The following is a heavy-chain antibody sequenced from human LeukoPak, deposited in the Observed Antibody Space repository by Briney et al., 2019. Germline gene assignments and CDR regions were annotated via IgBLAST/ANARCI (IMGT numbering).Heavy chain of an antibody. V-gene: IGHV3-21*01. CDR2: ISSTSSYI. J-gene: IGHJ6*02. D-gene: IGHD3-10*01. Sequence: GSLKLSCAASGFTFSNYNFYWVRQAPGKGLEWVSSISSTSSYIYYADSMKGRFTISRDNAKNSLYLQMNSLRAEDTAVYYCARALWSGPVYYGMDVWGQGTTVTVSS. CDR1: GFTFSNYN. CDR3: ARALWSGPVYYGMDV.